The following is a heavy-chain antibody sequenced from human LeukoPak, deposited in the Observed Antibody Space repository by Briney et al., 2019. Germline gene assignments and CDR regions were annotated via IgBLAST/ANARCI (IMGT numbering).Heavy chain of an antibody. CDR1: GFTFSSYW. CDR2: INSDGSRT. J-gene: IGHJ4*02. Sequence: GGSLRLSCAASGFTFSSYWMHWVRQAPGKGLVWVSRINSDGSRTTYADAVKGRFTVSRDNAKNTLYLQMNSLRAEDTAVYYCTTTRLADAFYFDHWGQGTLVTVSS. D-gene: IGHD6-13*01. CDR3: TTTRLADAFYFDH. V-gene: IGHV3-74*01.